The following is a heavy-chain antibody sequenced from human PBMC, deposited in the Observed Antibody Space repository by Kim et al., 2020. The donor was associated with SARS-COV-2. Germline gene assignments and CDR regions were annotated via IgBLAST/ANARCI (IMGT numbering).Heavy chain of an antibody. J-gene: IGHJ4*02. Sequence: ASVKVSCKASGYTFTMNAISWVRQAPGQGLEWMGWINTDTGNPTYAQAFTRRFVFSVDTSVTTAYLQISSREPEDTALYYCTRVIWGTYRYTDYWGQGTLVTVSS. D-gene: IGHD3-16*02. CDR3: TRVIWGTYRYTDY. CDR1: GYTFTMNA. V-gene: IGHV7-4-1*02. CDR2: INTDTGNP.